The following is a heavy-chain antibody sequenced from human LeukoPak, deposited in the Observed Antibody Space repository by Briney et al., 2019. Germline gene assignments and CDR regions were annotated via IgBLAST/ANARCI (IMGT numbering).Heavy chain of an antibody. V-gene: IGHV3-30*02. CDR1: GFTFSSYG. J-gene: IGHJ6*03. Sequence: PGGSLRLSCAASGFTFSSYGTHWVRQAPGKGQEWVAFIRYDGSNKYYADSVKGRFTISRDNSKNTLYLQMNSLRAEDTAVYYCAKAAVTTFLYYYYYMDVWGKGTTVTVSS. CDR2: IRYDGSNK. D-gene: IGHD4-11*01. CDR3: AKAAVTTFLYYYYYMDV.